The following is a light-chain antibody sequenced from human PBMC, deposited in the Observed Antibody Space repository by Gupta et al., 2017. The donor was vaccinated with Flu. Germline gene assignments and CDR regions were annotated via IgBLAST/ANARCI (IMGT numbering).Light chain of an antibody. V-gene: IGLV2-14*01. J-gene: IGLJ1*01. CDR3: SSYINSNTRV. Sequence: TSSDAHYSNYVYWDKHYPCQAPKLIISDVSKRPLGASNRFSGYKAANTASLTISGLQAEDEADYYCSSYINSNTRVFGPGTKVAVL. CDR1: SSDAHYSNY. CDR2: DVS.